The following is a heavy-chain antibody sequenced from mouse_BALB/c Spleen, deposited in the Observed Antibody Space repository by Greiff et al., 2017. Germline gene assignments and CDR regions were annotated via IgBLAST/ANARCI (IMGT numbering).Heavy chain of an antibody. CDR2: INPSTGYT. Sequence: QVQLQQSGAELAKPGASVKMSCKASGYTFTSYWMHWVKQRPGQGLEWIGYINPSTGYTEYNQKFKDKATLTADKSSSTAYMQLSSLTSEDSAVYYCARGAGLPPRAMDYWGQGTSVTVSS. D-gene: IGHD2-2*01. CDR3: ARGAGLPPRAMDY. J-gene: IGHJ4*01. CDR1: GYTFTSYW. V-gene: IGHV1-7*01.